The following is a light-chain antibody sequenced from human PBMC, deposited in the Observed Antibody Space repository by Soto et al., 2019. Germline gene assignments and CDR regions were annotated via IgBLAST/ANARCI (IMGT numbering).Light chain of an antibody. V-gene: IGKV1-8*01. Sequence: AIRMTQSPSSCSASTGDRVTITCRASQGISSYLAWYQQKPGKAPKLLSYAASTLQSGVPSRFSGSGSGTDFTLTISCLQSEDFAPYYCQQYYSYPLTFGGGTKVEIK. CDR2: AAS. CDR3: QQYYSYPLT. J-gene: IGKJ4*01. CDR1: QGISSY.